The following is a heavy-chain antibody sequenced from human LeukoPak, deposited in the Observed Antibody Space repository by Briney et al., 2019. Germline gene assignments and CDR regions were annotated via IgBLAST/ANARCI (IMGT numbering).Heavy chain of an antibody. J-gene: IGHJ5*02. CDR2: ISWNSGSI. CDR3: ARIRGSSSWNNWFDP. Sequence: GGSLRLSCAASGFTFDDYAMHWVRQAPGKGLEWVSGISWNSGSIGYADSVKGRFTISRDNAKNSLYLQMNSLRAEDTALYYCARIRGSSSWNNWFDPWGQGTLVTVSS. V-gene: IGHV3-9*01. D-gene: IGHD6-13*01. CDR1: GFTFDDYA.